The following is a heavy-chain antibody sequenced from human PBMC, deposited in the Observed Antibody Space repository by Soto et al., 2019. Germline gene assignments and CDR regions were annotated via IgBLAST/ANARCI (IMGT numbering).Heavy chain of an antibody. CDR1: GYNFTNFD. V-gene: IGHV1-8*01. CDR3: ARLAEYCNGIKCYSNFDF. Sequence: ASVAVSCTTSGYNFTNFDINWVRQAPGRVLVWMGWMNPSSGETGPAQNFQGRVTMTRDISTRTFFMQLTSLRSEDTAIYYCARLAEYCNGIKCYSNFDFWGRGTQVTVSS. CDR2: MNPSSGET. D-gene: IGHD2-15*01. J-gene: IGHJ4*01.